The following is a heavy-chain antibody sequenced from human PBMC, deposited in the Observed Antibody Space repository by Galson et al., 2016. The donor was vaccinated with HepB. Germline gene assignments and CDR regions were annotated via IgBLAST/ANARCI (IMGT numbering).Heavy chain of an antibody. CDR1: GYWFSNYW. D-gene: IGHD1-26*01. CDR2: IYPHDSDT. V-gene: IGHV5-51*01. Sequence: QSGAEVKKPGDSLKISCKVSGYWFSNYWIGWVRQMPGKGLEWMGIIYPHDSDTRYSPSFQGQVTISADKSISTTYLQWRSLKASATAIYYCARVWELNDYWGQGTLVTVSS. J-gene: IGHJ4*02. CDR3: ARVWELNDY.